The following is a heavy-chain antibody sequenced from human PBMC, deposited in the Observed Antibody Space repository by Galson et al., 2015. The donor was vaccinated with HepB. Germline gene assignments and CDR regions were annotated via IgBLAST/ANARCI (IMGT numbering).Heavy chain of an antibody. CDR1: GFTFSSYA. D-gene: IGHD1-26*01. J-gene: IGHJ4*02. CDR2: ISDSGGST. CDR3: AKDSKEWELLSYFDS. Sequence: SLRLSCAASGFTFSSYAMSWVRQAPGKGLEWVSGISDSGGSTYFADSVKGRFTISRDNSKNTLYLQMNGLRAEDTAIYYCAKDSKEWELLSYFDSWGQGTLVTVSS. V-gene: IGHV3-23*01.